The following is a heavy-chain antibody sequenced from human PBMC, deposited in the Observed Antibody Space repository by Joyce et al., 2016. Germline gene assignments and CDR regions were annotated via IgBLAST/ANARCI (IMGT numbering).Heavy chain of an antibody. V-gene: IGHV1-69*12. Sequence: QVQLVQSGAEVKKPGSSVKVSCKASGGTFSTYPIAWLRQAPGQGLEGIGGTSPIFDTTNYAQRFQGRVTITADVSTGTAYMELSSLTSEDTAIYYCARDSEEVGWFDPWGQGTLVTVSS. D-gene: IGHD1-26*01. CDR2: TSPIFDTT. CDR1: GGTFSTYP. CDR3: ARDSEEVGWFDP. J-gene: IGHJ5*02.